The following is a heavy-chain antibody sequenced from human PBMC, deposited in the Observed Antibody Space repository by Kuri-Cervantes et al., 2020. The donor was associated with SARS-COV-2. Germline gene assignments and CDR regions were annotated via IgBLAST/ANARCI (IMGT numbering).Heavy chain of an antibody. CDR3: ARGSIVGATYYFDY. Sequence: GGSLRLSCAASGFTFSSYAMHWVRQAPGKGLEYVSAISSNGGSTYYANSVKGRFTISRDNSKNTLYLQMGSLRAEDMAVYYCARGSIVGATYYFDYWGQGTLVTVSS. J-gene: IGHJ4*02. CDR1: GFTFSSYA. D-gene: IGHD1-26*01. V-gene: IGHV3-64*01. CDR2: ISSNGGST.